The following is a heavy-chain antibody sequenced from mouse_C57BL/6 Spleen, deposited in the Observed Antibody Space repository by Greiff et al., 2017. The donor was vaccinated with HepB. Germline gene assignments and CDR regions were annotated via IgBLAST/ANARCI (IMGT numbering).Heavy chain of an antibody. J-gene: IGHJ3*01. CDR3: VRESYGQASGFAY. CDR2: IRSKSNNYAT. CDR1: GFSFNTYA. Sequence: GGGLVQPKGSLKLSCAASGFSFNTYAMNWVRRAPGKGLEWVARIRSKSNNYATYYADSVKDRFTISRDDSESMLYLQMNNLKTEDTAMYYCVRESYGQASGFAYWGQGTLVTVSA. D-gene: IGHD2-12*01. V-gene: IGHV10-1*01.